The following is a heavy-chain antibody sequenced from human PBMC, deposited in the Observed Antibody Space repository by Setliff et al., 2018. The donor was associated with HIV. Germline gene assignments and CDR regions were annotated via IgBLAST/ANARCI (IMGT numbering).Heavy chain of an antibody. D-gene: IGHD6-19*01. J-gene: IGHJ4*02. Sequence: TSETLSLTCAVYGGSFTGYHWSWIRQPPGKGLEWIGEINHSGSANYNPSLKTRVTVSVDTSKKQFSLKLNSVTAADTAVYYCARGTKYSSGWSRGDYWGQGTLVTVSS. CDR3: ARGTKYSSGWSRGDY. CDR1: GGSFTGYH. CDR2: INHSGSA. V-gene: IGHV4-34*01.